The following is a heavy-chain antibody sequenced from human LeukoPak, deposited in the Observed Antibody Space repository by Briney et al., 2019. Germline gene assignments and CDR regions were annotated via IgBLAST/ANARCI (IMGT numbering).Heavy chain of an antibody. J-gene: IGHJ4*02. CDR1: GYTFTSYG. V-gene: IGHV1-18*01. D-gene: IGHD2-21*01. Sequence: ASVKVSRKASGYTFTSYGISWVRQAPGQGLEWMEWISAYNGNTNYAQKLQGRVTMTTDTSTSTAYMELRSLRSVDTAVYYCAREGGTYCGGDCYYYFDYWGQGTLVTVSS. CDR2: ISAYNGNT. CDR3: AREGGTYCGGDCYYYFDY.